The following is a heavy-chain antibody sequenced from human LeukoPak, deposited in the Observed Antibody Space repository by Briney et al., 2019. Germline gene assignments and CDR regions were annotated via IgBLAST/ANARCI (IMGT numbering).Heavy chain of an antibody. CDR2: ISYDGSNK. CDR1: GFTFSNYA. Sequence: GGSLRLSCAASGFTFSNYAMHWVRQAPGKELEWVAIISYDGSNKYYADSVKGRFTISRDNSKNTLYLQMNSLRAEDTAVYYCARDLGFGELEYWGQGTLVTVSS. CDR3: ARDLGFGELEY. D-gene: IGHD3-10*01. V-gene: IGHV3-30-3*01. J-gene: IGHJ4*02.